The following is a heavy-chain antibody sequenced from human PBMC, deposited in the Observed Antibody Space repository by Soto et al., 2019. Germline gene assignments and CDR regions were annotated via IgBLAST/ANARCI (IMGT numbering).Heavy chain of an antibody. V-gene: IGHV1-8*01. J-gene: IGHJ5*02. CDR1: GYTFTNYE. CDR2: MNPNSGDT. Sequence: QEQLVQSGAEVKKPGASVKASCKASGYTFTNYETIWVRQATGHGLEWMGWMNPNSGDTVSAQKFQGRVTMTRDSSISTAYMELSSLTSEDTAVYYCARGRGGYCSGGVCYRFLDPWGQGTLVTVSS. CDR3: ARGRGGYCSGGVCYRFLDP. D-gene: IGHD2-15*01.